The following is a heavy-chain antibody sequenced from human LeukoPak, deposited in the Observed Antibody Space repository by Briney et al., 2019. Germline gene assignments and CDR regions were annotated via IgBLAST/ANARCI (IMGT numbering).Heavy chain of an antibody. CDR3: ARDVGDSSGYYYFDY. J-gene: IGHJ4*02. CDR1: GGSISSGDYY. CDR2: IYYSGST. D-gene: IGHD3-22*01. V-gene: IGHV4-30-4*01. Sequence: SETLSLTCTVSGGSISSGDYYWSWIRQPPGKGLEWIGYIYYSGSTYYNPSLKSRVTISVDTSKNQFSLKLSSVTAADTAVYYCARDVGDSSGYYYFDYWAREPWSPSPQ.